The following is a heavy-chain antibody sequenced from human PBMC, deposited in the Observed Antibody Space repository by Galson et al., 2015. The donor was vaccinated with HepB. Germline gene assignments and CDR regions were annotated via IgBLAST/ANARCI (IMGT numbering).Heavy chain of an antibody. D-gene: IGHD6-13*01. CDR3: ARDASSWQYYYYYMGV. Sequence: SLRLSCAASGFTFSSYSMNWVRQAPGKGLEWVSSISSSSSYIYYADSVKGRFTISRDNAKNSLYLQMNSLRAEDTAVYYCARDASSWQYYYYYMGVWGKGTTVTVSS. V-gene: IGHV3-21*01. CDR1: GFTFSSYS. CDR2: ISSSSSYI. J-gene: IGHJ6*03.